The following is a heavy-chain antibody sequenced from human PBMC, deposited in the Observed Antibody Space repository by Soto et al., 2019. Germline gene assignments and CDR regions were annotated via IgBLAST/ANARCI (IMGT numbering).Heavy chain of an antibody. J-gene: IGHJ6*02. CDR2: IYYSGST. CDR1: GGSISSGGYY. D-gene: IGHD5-18*01. CDR3: ARVTAMVRTYGMDV. Sequence: KASETLSLTCTVSGGSISSGGYYWSWIRQHPGKGLEWIGYIYYSGSTYYNPSLKSRVTISVDTSKNQFSLKLSSVTAADTAVYYCARVTAMVRTYGMDVWGQGTTVTVSS. V-gene: IGHV4-31*03.